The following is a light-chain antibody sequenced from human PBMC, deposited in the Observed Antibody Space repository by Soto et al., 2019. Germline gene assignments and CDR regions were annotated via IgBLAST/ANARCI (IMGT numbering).Light chain of an antibody. CDR1: QGISSA. V-gene: IGKV1D-13*01. CDR3: QQFNNYPIT. CDR2: DAS. Sequence: AIQLTHSPSSLSASVWDRFTISCXASQGISSALAWYQQKPGKAPKLLIYDASSLESGVPSRFSGSGSGTDFTLTISSLQPEHFATYYCQQFNNYPITFGQGTRLEIK. J-gene: IGKJ5*01.